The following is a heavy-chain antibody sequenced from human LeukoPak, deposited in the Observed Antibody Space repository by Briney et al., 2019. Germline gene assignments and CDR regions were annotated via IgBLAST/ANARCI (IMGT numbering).Heavy chain of an antibody. D-gene: IGHD3-10*01. V-gene: IGHV4-30-4*01. Sequence: SETLSLTCTVSGGSISAYYWSWIRQPPGKGLEWIGYIYYSGSTYYNPSLKSRVTISVDTSKNQFSLKLSSVTAADTAVYYCARDANYGSGSFDYWGQGTLVTVSS. CDR1: GGSISAYY. CDR2: IYYSGST. CDR3: ARDANYGSGSFDY. J-gene: IGHJ4*02.